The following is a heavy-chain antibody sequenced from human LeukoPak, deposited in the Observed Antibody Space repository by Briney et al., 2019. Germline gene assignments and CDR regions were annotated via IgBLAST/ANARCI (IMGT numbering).Heavy chain of an antibody. V-gene: IGHV4-59*08. CDR1: GGSISSYY. D-gene: IGHD3-3*01. Sequence: SETLSLTCTVSGGSISSYYWSWIRQPSGKGLEWIGYIYYSGSTNYNPSLKSRVTISVDTSKNQFSLRLSSVTAADTAVYYCARHMSYYDFWSGYYGNAFDIWGQGTMVTVSS. CDR3: ARHMSYYDFWSGYYGNAFDI. J-gene: IGHJ3*02. CDR2: IYYSGST.